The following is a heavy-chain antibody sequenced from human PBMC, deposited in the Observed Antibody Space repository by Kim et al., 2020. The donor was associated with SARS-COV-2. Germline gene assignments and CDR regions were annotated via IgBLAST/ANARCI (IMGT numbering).Heavy chain of an antibody. CDR3: AKDMTGYCSGGSCLPDY. J-gene: IGHJ4*02. V-gene: IGHV3-23*01. Sequence: VKGRFTISRDNSKNTLYLQMNSLRAEDTAVYYCAKDMTGYCSGGSCLPDYWGQGTLVTVSS. D-gene: IGHD2-15*01.